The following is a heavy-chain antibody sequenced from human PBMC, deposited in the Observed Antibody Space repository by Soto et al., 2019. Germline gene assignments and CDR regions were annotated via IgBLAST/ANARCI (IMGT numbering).Heavy chain of an antibody. V-gene: IGHV4-31*03. D-gene: IGHD6-6*01. CDR3: ARGSSIAGLYYGMDV. CDR1: GGSISSGGYY. CDR2: NYYSGIT. J-gene: IGHJ6*02. Sequence: QVQLQESGPGLVKPSQTLSLTCTVSGGSISSGGYYWTWIRQHPGKGLEWIGYNYYSGITYYNPSLKSRVTISLDTSKNQFSLKLSSVTAADTAVYYCARGSSIAGLYYGMDVWGQWTTVTVSS.